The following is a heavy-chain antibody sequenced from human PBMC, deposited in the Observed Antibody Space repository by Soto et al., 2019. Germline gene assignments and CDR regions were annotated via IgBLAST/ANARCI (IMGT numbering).Heavy chain of an antibody. D-gene: IGHD3-10*01. CDR2: VYNGGA. J-gene: IGHJ5*02. CDR3: ARIGAFWLGDLP. CDR1: GGSISGYY. Sequence: SETLSLTCTVSGGSISGYYWTWIRQTPGMGLECIGYVYNGGANYNPSLKSRITISVDTPKNHISLKLSSVTAADTAVYYCARIGAFWLGDLPWGQGTPVTVSS. V-gene: IGHV4-59*01.